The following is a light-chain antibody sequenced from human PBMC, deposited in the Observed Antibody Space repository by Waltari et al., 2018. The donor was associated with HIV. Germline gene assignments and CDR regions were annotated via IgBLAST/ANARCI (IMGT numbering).Light chain of an antibody. Sequence: ETVMTPSPATLSVSPGERATPSCRASQSVSNNLAWNQQKPGQAPRLLIYGASTRAAGIPARVSGSGSGTEFTLTITSLQSEDSALYYCQQYNNWHTFGQGTKLEIK. CDR3: QQYNNWHT. CDR1: QSVSNN. CDR2: GAS. J-gene: IGKJ2*01. V-gene: IGKV3-15*01.